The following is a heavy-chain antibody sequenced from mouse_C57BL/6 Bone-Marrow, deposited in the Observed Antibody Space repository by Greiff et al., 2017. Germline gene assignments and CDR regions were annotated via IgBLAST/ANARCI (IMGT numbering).Heavy chain of an antibody. CDR2: IYPGSGNT. CDR3: ASSRLRYYAVDY. Sequence: VQLQQSGAELVRPGASVKLSCKASGYTFTDYYINWVKQRPGQGLEWIASIYPGSGNTSYTEKFKGKATLAAEKSSSTAYMQLSSLTAEDSGVYFCASSRLRYYAVDYWGQGTSVTVSS. CDR1: GYTFTDYY. J-gene: IGHJ4*01. V-gene: IGHV1-76*01. D-gene: IGHD1-1*01.